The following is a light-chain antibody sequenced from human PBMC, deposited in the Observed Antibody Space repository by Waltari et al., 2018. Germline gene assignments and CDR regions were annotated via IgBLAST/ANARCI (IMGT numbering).Light chain of an antibody. V-gene: IGLV2-23*02. CDR2: DIS. J-gene: IGLJ1*01. CDR3: CSFAGYGIYV. CDR1: NSNFAILLL. Sequence: SALTQPASLSGPPGQSITISCTAVNSNFAILLLFSCSQHPPGRNPKLLIYDISQRPSGISNRFSGSKSGNTASLTISGLQPEDEADYFCCSFAGYGIYVFGSGTQVSVL.